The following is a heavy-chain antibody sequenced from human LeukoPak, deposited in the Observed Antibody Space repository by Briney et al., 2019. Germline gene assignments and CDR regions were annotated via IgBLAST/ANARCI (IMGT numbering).Heavy chain of an antibody. CDR3: ARGKYSGFDL. CDR2: TYHRSKWSN. Sequence: SQTLSLTCAISGDSVSTNSVAWNWIRQSPSSGLEWLGRTYHRSKWSNDYAVSVKSRITINPDTSKNQFSLQLNSVTPDDTALYYCARGKYSGFDLWGQGTMVTVSS. CDR1: GDSVSTNSVA. V-gene: IGHV6-1*01. J-gene: IGHJ3*01. D-gene: IGHD2-15*01.